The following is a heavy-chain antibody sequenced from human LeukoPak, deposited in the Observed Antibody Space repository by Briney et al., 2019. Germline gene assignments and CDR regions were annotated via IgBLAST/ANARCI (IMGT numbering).Heavy chain of an antibody. CDR1: GYTFSSFH. Sequence: ASVKDSCQASGYTFSSFHMHWVRQAPGHGLEGMGIINPSGGGTSYPQKCQGRVTMTRDTSTSTVYMELSSLRSEDTAVYYCARAPHSSAGDNFDYWGQGTLVTVSS. CDR3: ARAPHSSAGDNFDY. D-gene: IGHD2-15*01. J-gene: IGHJ4*02. V-gene: IGHV1-46*01. CDR2: INPSGGGT.